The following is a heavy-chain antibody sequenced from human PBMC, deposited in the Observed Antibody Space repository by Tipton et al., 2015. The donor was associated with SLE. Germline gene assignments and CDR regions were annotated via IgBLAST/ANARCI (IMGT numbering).Heavy chain of an antibody. J-gene: IGHJ4*02. V-gene: IGHV3-30*03. D-gene: IGHD3-3*01. CDR2: VSYDGSYQ. CDR3: ARGRGVIPTTVYFDY. Sequence: SLRLSCLASGFTLSSHGMHWVRQAPGKGLEWVAVVSYDGSYQYYADSVKGRFTISRDNSKKTLYLQLNSLRLEDTAVYYCARGRGVIPTTVYFDYWGQGTLVTVSS. CDR1: GFTLSSHG.